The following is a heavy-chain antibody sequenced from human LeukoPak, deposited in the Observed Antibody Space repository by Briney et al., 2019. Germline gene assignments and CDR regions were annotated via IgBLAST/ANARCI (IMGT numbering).Heavy chain of an antibody. CDR1: GYTFTGHY. J-gene: IGHJ4*02. V-gene: IGHV1-2*02. CDR2: INGNTGDT. D-gene: IGHD6-13*01. CDR3: TREYSSSLFDY. Sequence: ASVTVSCKASGYTFTGHYVHWVRQAPGQGLEWMGWINGNTGDTNYAQRFQGRVTMIRETSISTMYMELSRLRSDDTAVYCCTREYSSSLFDYWGQGTLVTASS.